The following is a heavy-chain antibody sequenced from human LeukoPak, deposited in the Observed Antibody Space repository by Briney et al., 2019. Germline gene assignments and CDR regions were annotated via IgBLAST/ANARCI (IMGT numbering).Heavy chain of an antibody. D-gene: IGHD5-24*01. CDR2: IYSGGST. Sequence: GGSLRLSCAASGFTVSSNYMSWVRQAPGKRLEWVSVIYSGGSTYYADSVKGRFTISRDNSKNTLYLQMNSLRAEDTAVYYCASPEMARDGTYAMDVWGQGTTVTVSS. CDR3: ASPEMARDGTYAMDV. CDR1: GFTVSSNY. J-gene: IGHJ6*02. V-gene: IGHV3-53*01.